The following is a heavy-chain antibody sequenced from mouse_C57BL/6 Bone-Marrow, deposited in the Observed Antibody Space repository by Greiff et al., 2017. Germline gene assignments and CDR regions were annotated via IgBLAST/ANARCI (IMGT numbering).Heavy chain of an antibody. CDR3: ARWLLRGGYY. V-gene: IGHV1-7*01. J-gene: IGHJ2*01. D-gene: IGHD2-3*01. Sequence: QVHVKQSGAELAKPGASVKLSCKASGYTFTSYWMHWVKQRPGQGLEWIGYINPSSGYTKYNQKFKDKATLPADKSSSTAYMQLSSLTYEDAAVYYCARWLLRGGYYWGQGTTRTVSS. CDR1: GYTFTSYW. CDR2: INPSSGYT.